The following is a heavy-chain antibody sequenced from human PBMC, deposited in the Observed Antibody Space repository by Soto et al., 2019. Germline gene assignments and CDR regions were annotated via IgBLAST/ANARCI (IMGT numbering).Heavy chain of an antibody. CDR2: INPNSGGT. CDR1: GYTFTGYY. V-gene: IGHV1-2*04. CDR3: ATMVRGVIEYGMDV. J-gene: IGHJ6*02. D-gene: IGHD3-10*01. Sequence: ASVKVSCKASGYTFTGYYMHWVRQAPGQGLEWMGWINPNSGGTNYAQKFQGWVTMTRDTSISTAYMELSRLGSDDTAVYYCATMVRGVIEYGMDVWGQGTTVTVSS.